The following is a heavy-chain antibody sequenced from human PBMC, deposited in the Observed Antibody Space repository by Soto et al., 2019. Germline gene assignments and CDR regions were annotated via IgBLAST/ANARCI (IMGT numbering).Heavy chain of an antibody. Sequence: QVQLVQSGAEVKKPGSSVKVSCKDSGGTLSSYTFSWVRQAPGQGLEWMGRVIPNLGVTNYAKKFQGRFTLVADTSTGTAYMELDSLRYEDTAVYYCARDKGYCRVTSCTDFDYWGQVTLVTVS. CDR1: GGTLSSYT. V-gene: IGHV1-69*08. CDR2: VIPNLGVT. CDR3: ARDKGYCRVTSCTDFDY. J-gene: IGHJ4*02. D-gene: IGHD2-15*01.